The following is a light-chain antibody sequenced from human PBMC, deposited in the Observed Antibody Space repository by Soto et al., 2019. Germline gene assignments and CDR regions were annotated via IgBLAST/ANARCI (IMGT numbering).Light chain of an antibody. J-gene: IGKJ4*01. CDR1: QSVSSSY. CDR2: GAS. CDR3: QQCGSSPLT. V-gene: IGKV3-20*01. Sequence: EIVLTQSPGTLSLSPGERATLSCRASQSVSSSYLAWYQQKPGQAPRLLIYGASSRATGTPDRFSGSGSGRDFPLTISRLEPEAFAVYYCQQCGSSPLTFGGGTKVEIK.